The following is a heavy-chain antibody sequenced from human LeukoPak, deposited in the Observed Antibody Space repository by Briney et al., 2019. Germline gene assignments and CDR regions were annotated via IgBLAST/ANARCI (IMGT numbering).Heavy chain of an antibody. V-gene: IGHV4-30-4*01. CDR2: IYYSGST. D-gene: IGHD2-15*01. CDR3: ARGDCSGGSCYVGY. J-gene: IGHJ4*02. CDR1: GGSISSGDYY. Sequence: SQTLSLTCTVSGGSISSGDYYWSWIRQPPGKGLEWIGYIYYSGSTYYNPSLKSRVTISVDTSKNQFSLKLSSVTAADTAVYYCARGDCSGGSCYVGYWGQGTLVTVS.